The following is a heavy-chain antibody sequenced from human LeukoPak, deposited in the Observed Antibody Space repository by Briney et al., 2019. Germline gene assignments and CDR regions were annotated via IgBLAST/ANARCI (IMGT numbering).Heavy chain of an antibody. Sequence: LTGGSLRLSCAASGFTFSSYGMSWVRQAPGKGLEWVSAISGSGGSTYYADSVKGRFTISRDNSKNTLYLQMNSLRAEDTAVYYCVTGYSSSWYDYWGQGTLVTVSS. J-gene: IGHJ4*02. CDR1: GFTFSSYG. CDR2: ISGSGGST. D-gene: IGHD6-13*01. CDR3: VTGYSSSWYDY. V-gene: IGHV3-23*01.